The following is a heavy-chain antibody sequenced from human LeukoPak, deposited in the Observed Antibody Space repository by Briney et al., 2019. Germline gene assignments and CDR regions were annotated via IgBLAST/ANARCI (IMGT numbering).Heavy chain of an antibody. V-gene: IGHV3-48*03. D-gene: IGHD7-27*01. J-gene: IGHJ4*02. Sequence: GGSLRLSCAASGFTFSSYETNWVRQAPGKGLEWISYISSTSYSIYYADSVKGRFTISRDNAKNALYLQMDSLRVEDRALYYCAASLGPRDYWGQGILVTVS. CDR2: ISSTSYSI. CDR1: GFTFSSYE. CDR3: AASLGPRDY.